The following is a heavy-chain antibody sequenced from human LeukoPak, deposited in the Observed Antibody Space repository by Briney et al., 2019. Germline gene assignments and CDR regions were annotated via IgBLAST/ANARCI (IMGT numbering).Heavy chain of an antibody. D-gene: IGHD6-19*01. CDR3: ARELVVAGDPPRHYFDY. J-gene: IGHJ4*02. V-gene: IGHV4-39*07. CDR2: IYYSGST. Sequence: PSETLSLTCTVSGGSISSSSYYWGWIRQPPGKGLEWIGSIYYSGSTYYNPSLKSRVTISVDTSKNQFSLKLSSVTAADTAVYYCARELVVAGDPPRHYFDYWGQGTLVTVSS. CDR1: GGSISSSSYY.